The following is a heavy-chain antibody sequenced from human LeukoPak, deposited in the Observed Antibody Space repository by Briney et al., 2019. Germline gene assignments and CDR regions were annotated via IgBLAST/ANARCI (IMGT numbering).Heavy chain of an antibody. J-gene: IGHJ6*02. Sequence: AAVKVSFKASGYTFTGYYMHWVRQAPGQGLEGMVLINPNSGGTNYAQKFQGRGTMSRDTYISTAYLELSRLRSEDTAVYYCARVPGSGGSCSRSYGMDVWGQGTTVTVSS. D-gene: IGHD2-15*01. CDR2: INPNSGGT. V-gene: IGHV1-2*02. CDR3: ARVPGSGGSCSRSYGMDV. CDR1: GYTFTGYY.